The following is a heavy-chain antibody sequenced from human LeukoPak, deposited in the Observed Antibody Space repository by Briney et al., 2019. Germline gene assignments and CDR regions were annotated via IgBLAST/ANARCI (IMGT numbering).Heavy chain of an antibody. CDR3: ARGGDYYDSSGYPTPFDY. J-gene: IGHJ4*02. Sequence: GGSLRLSCAASGFTFSSYWMHWVRQAPGKGLVWVSRINSDGSSTSYADSVKGRFTISRGNAKNTLYLQMNSLRAEDTAVYYCARGGDYYDSSGYPTPFDYWGQGTLVTVSS. V-gene: IGHV3-74*01. CDR2: INSDGSST. D-gene: IGHD3-22*01. CDR1: GFTFSSYW.